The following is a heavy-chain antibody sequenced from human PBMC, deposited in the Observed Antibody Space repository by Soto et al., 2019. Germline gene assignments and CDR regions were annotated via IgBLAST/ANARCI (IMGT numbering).Heavy chain of an antibody. Sequence: QLQLQESGPGLVKPSETLSLTCTVAGGSSSSSSYDWGWIRQPPGKGREGSGSIYYSGSTYYNPSLKSRVTISVDTSKNQFSLKLGSVTAADTAVYYCARRDCTNGVCYTYYFDYWGQGTLVTVSS. CDR1: GGSSSSSSYD. J-gene: IGHJ4*02. V-gene: IGHV4-39*01. CDR3: ARRDCTNGVCYTYYFDY. CDR2: IYYSGST. D-gene: IGHD2-8*01.